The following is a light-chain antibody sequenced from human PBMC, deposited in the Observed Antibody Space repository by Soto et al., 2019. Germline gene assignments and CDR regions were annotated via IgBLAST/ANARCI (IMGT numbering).Light chain of an antibody. CDR3: QQRDSGPPYN. J-gene: IGKJ2*01. V-gene: IGKV3-11*01. Sequence: EVLLTQSPVTLSLSPGERATLSCRASQSVSGYLSWYQQKPGQAPRLLIFDATNRATGVLVRFSGSGSGTDFTLTISSLEPEDFAVYYCQQRDSGPPYNFGQGTKLEIK. CDR2: DAT. CDR1: QSVSGY.